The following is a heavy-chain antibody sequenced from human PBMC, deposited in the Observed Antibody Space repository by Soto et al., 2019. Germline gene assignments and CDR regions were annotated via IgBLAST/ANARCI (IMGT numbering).Heavy chain of an antibody. CDR1: GGSISSFY. CDR3: ARAPLIAAAGTEGYYYYGMDV. V-gene: IGHV4-59*06. Sequence: SETLSLTCTVSGGSISSFYWNWIRQPAGNGLEWIGYIYYSGSTYYNPSLKSRVTISVDTSKNQFSLKLSSVTSADTAVYYCARAPLIAAAGTEGYYYYGMDVWGQGTTVTVSS. J-gene: IGHJ6*02. CDR2: IYYSGST. D-gene: IGHD6-13*01.